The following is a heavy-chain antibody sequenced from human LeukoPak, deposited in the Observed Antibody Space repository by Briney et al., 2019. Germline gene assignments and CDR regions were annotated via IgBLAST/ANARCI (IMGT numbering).Heavy chain of an antibody. D-gene: IGHD6-6*01. CDR2: INHSGST. J-gene: IGHJ4*02. Sequence: SETLSLTCAVYGGSFSGYYWSWIRQPPGKGLEWIGEINHSGSTNYNPSLKSRVTISVDTSKNQFSLKLSSVTAADTAVYYCARMSAARRPYYFDYWGQGTLVTVSS. V-gene: IGHV4-34*01. CDR3: ARMSAARRPYYFDY. CDR1: GGSFSGYY.